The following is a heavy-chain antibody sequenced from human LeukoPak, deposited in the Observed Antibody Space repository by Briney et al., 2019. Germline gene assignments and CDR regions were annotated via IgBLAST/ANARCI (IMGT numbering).Heavy chain of an antibody. CDR3: ARGLYYDSSGYEPLDY. CDR1: GFTFSSYS. CDR2: ISSSSYI. V-gene: IGHV3-21*01. D-gene: IGHD3-22*01. Sequence: GGSLRLSCAASGFTFSSYSMNWVRRAPGKGLEWVSSISSSSYIYYADSVKGRFTISRDNAKNSLYLQMNSLRAEDTAVYYCARGLYYDSSGYEPLDYWGQGTLVTVSS. J-gene: IGHJ4*02.